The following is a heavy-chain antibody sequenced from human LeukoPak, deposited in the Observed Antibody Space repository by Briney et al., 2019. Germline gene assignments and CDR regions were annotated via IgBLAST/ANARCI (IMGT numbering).Heavy chain of an antibody. J-gene: IGHJ5*02. V-gene: IGHV4-4*07. Sequence: NSSETLSLTCTVSGGSISSYYWTWIRQPAGKGLEWIGRIYTSGSTNYNPSLKSRVTISVDTSKNQFSLKLSSVTAADTAAYYCARGVADYVPFHVLAWFDPWGQGTLVTVSS. CDR2: IYTSGST. CDR3: ARGVADYVPFHVLAWFDP. CDR1: GGSISSYY. D-gene: IGHD4-17*01.